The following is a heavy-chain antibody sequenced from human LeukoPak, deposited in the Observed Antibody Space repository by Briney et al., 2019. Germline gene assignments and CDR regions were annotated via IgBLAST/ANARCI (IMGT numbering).Heavy chain of an antibody. J-gene: IGHJ5*02. CDR1: GFTFSGHW. CDR3: ARSDWFDP. Sequence: GGSLRLSCAASGFTFSGHWMHWVRQVSVKGLVWVSRSKSDGSSTSYADSVKGRFTISRDNAKNTLYLQMNSLRVEDTAVYYCARSDWFDPWGQGTLVIVSS. V-gene: IGHV3-74*01. CDR2: SKSDGSST.